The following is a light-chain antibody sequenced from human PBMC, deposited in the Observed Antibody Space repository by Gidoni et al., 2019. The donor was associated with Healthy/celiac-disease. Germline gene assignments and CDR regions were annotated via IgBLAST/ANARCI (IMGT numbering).Light chain of an antibody. CDR2: CAS. Sequence: EIMLTQSPGTLSLSPGEIATLSCRASQSVSRSYLAWYQQKPGQAPRLLIYCASSRSTGIPYRFSGSGSGTDFTLTISRLEPEDFAVYYCQQYGSSPRTFGQGTKLEIK. J-gene: IGKJ2*01. CDR3: QQYGSSPRT. CDR1: QSVSRSY. V-gene: IGKV3-20*01.